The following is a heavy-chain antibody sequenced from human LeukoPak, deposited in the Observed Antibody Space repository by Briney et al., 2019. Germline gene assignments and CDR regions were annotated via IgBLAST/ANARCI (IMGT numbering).Heavy chain of an antibody. V-gene: IGHV3-74*01. D-gene: IGHD3-22*01. CDR3: ARDLGQYYDTSDNWFDP. Sequence: GGSLRLSCAASGFTFSSYEMNWVRQAPGKGLEWVSRINSDGINTSYADSVKGRFTISRDNAKNTLNLQMNSLRAEDTAVYYCARDLGQYYDTSDNWFDPWGQGTLVTVSS. CDR2: INSDGINT. J-gene: IGHJ5*02. CDR1: GFTFSSYE.